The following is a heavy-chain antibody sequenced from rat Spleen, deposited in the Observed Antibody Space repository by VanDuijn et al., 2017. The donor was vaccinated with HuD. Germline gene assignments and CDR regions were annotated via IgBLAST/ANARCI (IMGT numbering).Heavy chain of an antibody. Sequence: EVQLVESDGGLVQPGRSLKLSCAASGFTFSSYYMAWVRQAPTKGLEWVATINYDGSSTYYRDSVKGRFTISRDNAKSTLYLQMDSLKSEDTATYYCARSVFDYWGQGVMVTVSS. J-gene: IGHJ2*01. CDR2: INYDGSST. V-gene: IGHV5-29*01. CDR1: GFTFSSYY. CDR3: ARSVFDY.